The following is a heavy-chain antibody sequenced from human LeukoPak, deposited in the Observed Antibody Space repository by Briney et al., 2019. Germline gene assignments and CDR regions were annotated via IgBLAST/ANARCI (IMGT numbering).Heavy chain of an antibody. D-gene: IGHD6-19*01. J-gene: IGHJ4*02. CDR3: ASYHYRSCSWSTPHLYY. CDR1: GDSVSGSSFY. CDR2: IQYSGST. V-gene: IGHV4-61*01. Sequence: SETLSLTCSVSGDSVSGSSFYGSWIRQPPGKGLQYIGYIQYSGSTNYNPSLKSRVTISVDTSKNQFSLKLSSVTAADTAVYYCASYHYRSCSWSTPHLYYWGQGTLVTVYS.